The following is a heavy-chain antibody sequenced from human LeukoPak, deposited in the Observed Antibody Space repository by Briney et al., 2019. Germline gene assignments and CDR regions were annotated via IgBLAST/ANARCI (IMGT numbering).Heavy chain of an antibody. J-gene: IGHJ5*02. CDR1: GGSFSGYY. CDR2: INHSGST. CDR3: ARWVYGGNSPNWFDP. V-gene: IGHV4-34*01. Sequence: SETLSLTCAVYGGSFSGYYWSWIRQPPGKGLEWIGEINHSGSTNYNPSLKSRVTISVGTSKNQFSLKLSSVTAADTAVYYCARWVYGGNSPNWFDPWGQGTLVTVSS. D-gene: IGHD4-23*01.